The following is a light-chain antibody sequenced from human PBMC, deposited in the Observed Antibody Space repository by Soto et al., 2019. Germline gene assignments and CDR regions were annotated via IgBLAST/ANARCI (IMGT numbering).Light chain of an antibody. CDR2: EVT. CDR1: SSDVAAYNY. V-gene: IGLV2-14*01. CDR3: CSSAPESTYV. J-gene: IGLJ1*01. Sequence: QSVLTQPASVSGSPGQSITISCTGTSSDVAAYNYVSWYQQHPGQAPKLIIYEVTNRPSGVSSRFSGSKSGSTASLTISGLQAEDEADYFCCSSAPESTYVFGTGTKLTVL.